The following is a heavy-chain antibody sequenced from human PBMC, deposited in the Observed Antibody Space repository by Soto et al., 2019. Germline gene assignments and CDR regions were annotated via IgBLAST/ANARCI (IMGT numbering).Heavy chain of an antibody. D-gene: IGHD6-6*01. CDR1: GYTFTSYD. Sequence: ASVKVSCKASGYTFTSYDINWVRQATGQGLEWMGWMNPNSGNTGYAQKFQGRVTMTRNTSISTAYMELSRLRSEDTAVYYCARSSIAPRLFMYPFDYWGQGTRVTVSS. J-gene: IGHJ4*02. CDR2: MNPNSGNT. CDR3: ARSSIAPRLFMYPFDY. V-gene: IGHV1-8*01.